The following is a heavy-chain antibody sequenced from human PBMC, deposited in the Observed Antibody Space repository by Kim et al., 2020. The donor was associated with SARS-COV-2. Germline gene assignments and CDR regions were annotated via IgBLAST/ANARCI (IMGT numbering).Heavy chain of an antibody. D-gene: IGHD6-19*01. CDR3: AGYRREAVAGGNFYY. Sequence: GGSLRLSCAASGFTFGDYAMHWVRQAPGKGLEWVSGISWNSGSIGYADSVKGRFTISRDNAKNSLYLQMNSLRAEDTALYYCAGYRREAVAGGNFYYRGQGTLLTVSS. V-gene: IGHV3-9*01. J-gene: IGHJ4*02. CDR2: ISWNSGSI. CDR1: GFTFGDYA.